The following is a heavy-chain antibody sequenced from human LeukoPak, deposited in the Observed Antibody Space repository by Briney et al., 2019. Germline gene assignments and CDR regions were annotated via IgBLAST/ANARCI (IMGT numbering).Heavy chain of an antibody. CDR3: ARGRTSLTAWFVP. Sequence: ASVKVSFKASGYTLTAYYMHWVRQAPGQGLEWMGWIDPNSGATDSAQKFQGRVTVPRDTSLTTVYMELSRLTSDDTAVYYCARGRTSLTAWFVPWGQGTLVTVSS. V-gene: IGHV1-2*02. CDR2: IDPNSGAT. J-gene: IGHJ5*02. D-gene: IGHD4-11*01. CDR1: GYTLTAYY.